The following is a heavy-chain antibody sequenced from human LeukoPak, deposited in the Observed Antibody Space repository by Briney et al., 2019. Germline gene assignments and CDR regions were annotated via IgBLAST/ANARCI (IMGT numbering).Heavy chain of an antibody. J-gene: IGHJ4*02. CDR3: AKWGDYDVLTGYYVSDY. D-gene: IGHD3-9*01. Sequence: PAASLRLSCAASGFTFSNYAMSWVRPAPGKGLEWVSAITGSGGNTYYADSVKGRFTISRNNSKNTVFLQMNSLRGEDTAVYYCAKWGDYDVLTGYYVSDYWGQGTLVTVSS. CDR1: GFTFSNYA. CDR2: ITGSGGNT. V-gene: IGHV3-23*01.